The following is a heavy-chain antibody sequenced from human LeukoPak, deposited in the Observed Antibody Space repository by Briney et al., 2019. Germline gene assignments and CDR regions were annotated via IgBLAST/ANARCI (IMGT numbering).Heavy chain of an antibody. V-gene: IGHV3-48*03. CDR2: ISSSGSTI. J-gene: IGHJ4*02. CDR1: GFTFSSYE. D-gene: IGHD2-8*01. CDR3: ARDCTNGVCVKQFDY. Sequence: GGSLRLSCAASGFTFSSYEMNWVRQAPGKGLEWVSYISSSGSTIYYADSVKGRFTISRDNAKNSLYLQMNSLRAEDTAVYYCARDCTNGVCVKQFDYRGQGTLVTVSS.